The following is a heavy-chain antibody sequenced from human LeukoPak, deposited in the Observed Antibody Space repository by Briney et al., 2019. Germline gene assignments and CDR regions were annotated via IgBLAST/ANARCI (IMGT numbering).Heavy chain of an antibody. CDR3: AKDLGSGYPMYYFDY. CDR1: GFTFISYW. CDR2: ISGSGGST. Sequence: PGGSLRLSCAASGFTFISYWMHWVRQAPGKGLEWVSAISGSGGSTYYADSVKGRFTISRDNSKNTLYLQMNSLRAEDTALFYCAKDLGSGYPMYYFDYWGQGTLVTVSS. D-gene: IGHD3-22*01. V-gene: IGHV3-23*01. J-gene: IGHJ4*02.